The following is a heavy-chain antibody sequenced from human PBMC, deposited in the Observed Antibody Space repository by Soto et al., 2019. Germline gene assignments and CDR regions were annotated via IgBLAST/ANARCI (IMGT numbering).Heavy chain of an antibody. Sequence: QVQLQESGPGLMKPSETLSLTCTVSGASIPSSSSWSWIRQPAGKGLEWIGRFSLSGTTNYNPSLRSRVTISADVSKHQFSLRLTSVPAAETALYYCAGGMTPPGAPAWYYFDAWSQGTLVTVSS. CDR2: FSLSGTT. V-gene: IGHV4-4*07. J-gene: IGHJ4*02. D-gene: IGHD2-8*02. CDR1: GASIPSSSS. CDR3: AGGMTPPGAPAWYYFDA.